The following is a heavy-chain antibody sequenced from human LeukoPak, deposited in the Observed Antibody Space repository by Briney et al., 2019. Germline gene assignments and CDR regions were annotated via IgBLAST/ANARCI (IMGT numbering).Heavy chain of an antibody. CDR2: ISAYNGNT. Sequence: ASVKVSCKASGYTFTNYGTSWVRQAPGQGLEWMGWISAYNGNTNYAQKLQGRVTMTTDTSTSTAYMELRSLRSDDTAVYYCARARFSGNYYGLYFDYWGQGTLVTVSS. J-gene: IGHJ4*02. CDR3: ARARFSGNYYGLYFDY. D-gene: IGHD1-26*01. V-gene: IGHV1-18*01. CDR1: GYTFTNYG.